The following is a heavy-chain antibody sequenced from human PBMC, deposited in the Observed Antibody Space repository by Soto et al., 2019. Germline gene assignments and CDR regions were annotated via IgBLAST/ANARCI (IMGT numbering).Heavy chain of an antibody. CDR3: ARHHDYGGNRSRPNYYYCYGMDV. D-gene: IGHD4-17*01. J-gene: IGHJ6*02. V-gene: IGHV4-39*01. Sequence: TSETLSLTCTVSGGSISSSSYYWGWIRQPPGKGLEWIGSIYYSGSTYYNPSLKSRVTISVDTSKNQFSLKLSSVTAADTAVYYCARHHDYGGNRSRPNYYYCYGMDVWGQGTTVTVSS. CDR1: GGSISSSSYY. CDR2: IYYSGST.